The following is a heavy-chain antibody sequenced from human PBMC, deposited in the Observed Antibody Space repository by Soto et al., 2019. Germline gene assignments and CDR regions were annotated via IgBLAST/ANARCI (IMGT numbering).Heavy chain of an antibody. J-gene: IGHJ5*02. CDR1: GFTFRSYA. CDR3: AKGAAGGTLGADDWFDP. CDR2: ISGSGDSP. Sequence: VQLLESGGNLIQPGGSLRLSCAASGFTFRSYARYWVRQAPGKGLEWVSGISGSGDSPFYAESVKGRFTIFRDNSKNTLYLQMNNLRGDDTAVYYCAKGAAGGTLGADDWFDPWGQGTLVTVSS. V-gene: IGHV3-23*01. D-gene: IGHD6-13*01.